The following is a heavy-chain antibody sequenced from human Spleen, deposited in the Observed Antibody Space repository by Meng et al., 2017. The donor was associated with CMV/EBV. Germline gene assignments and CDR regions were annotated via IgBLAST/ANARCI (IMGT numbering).Heavy chain of an antibody. J-gene: IGHJ4*02. CDR1: GGSFSGYY. V-gene: IGHV4-34*01. D-gene: IGHD1-26*01. CDR3: ARGGRIVGATLPDY. CDR2: INHSGST. Sequence: GSLRLSCAVYGGSFSGYYWSWIRQPPGKGLEWIGEINHSGSTNYNPSLKSRVTISVDTSKNQFSLKLSSVTAADTAIYYCARGGRIVGATLPDYWGQGTLVTVSS.